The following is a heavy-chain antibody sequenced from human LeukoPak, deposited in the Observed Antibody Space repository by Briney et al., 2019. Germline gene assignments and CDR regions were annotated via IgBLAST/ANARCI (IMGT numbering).Heavy chain of an antibody. V-gene: IGHV3-9*01. CDR3: AKGIPKYCSSTSCYFDFDY. D-gene: IGHD2-2*01. CDR2: ISWNSGSI. J-gene: IGHJ4*02. CDR1: GFTFDDYA. Sequence: GGSLRLSCAASGFTFDDYAMHWVRQAPGKGLEWVSGISWNSGSIGYADSVKGRFTISRDNAKNSLYLQMNSLRTEDTALYYCAKGIPKYCSSTSCYFDFDYWGQGTLVTVSS.